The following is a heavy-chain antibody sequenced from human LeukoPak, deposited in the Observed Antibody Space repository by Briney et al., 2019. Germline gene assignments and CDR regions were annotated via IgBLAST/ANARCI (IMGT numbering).Heavy chain of an antibody. V-gene: IGHV3-49*04. Sequence: PGGSLRLSCTASGFTFGDYAMSWVRQAPGKGLEWVGFIRSKAYGGTTEYAASVKGRFTISRDDSKNTLYLQMNSLRAEDTAVYYCAREPDSGSYNFDYWGQGTLVTVSS. D-gene: IGHD1-26*01. CDR3: AREPDSGSYNFDY. CDR1: GFTFGDYA. CDR2: IRSKAYGGTT. J-gene: IGHJ4*02.